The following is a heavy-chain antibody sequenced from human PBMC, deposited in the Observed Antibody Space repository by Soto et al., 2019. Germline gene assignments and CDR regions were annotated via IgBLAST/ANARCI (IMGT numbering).Heavy chain of an antibody. CDR1: GYTFTSYG. D-gene: IGHD5-12*01. Sequence: ASVKVSCKASGYTFTSYGISWVRQAPGQGLEWMGWISAYNGNTNYAQKLQGRVTMTTDTSTSKAYMELRSLRSDDTAVYYCARVPRGYSGYGYGDWFDPWGQGTLVTVSS. J-gene: IGHJ5*02. CDR2: ISAYNGNT. CDR3: ARVPRGYSGYGYGDWFDP. V-gene: IGHV1-18*01.